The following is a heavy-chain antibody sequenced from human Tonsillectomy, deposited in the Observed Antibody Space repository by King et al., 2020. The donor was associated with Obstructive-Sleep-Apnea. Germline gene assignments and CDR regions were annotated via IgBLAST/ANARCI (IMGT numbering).Heavy chain of an antibody. V-gene: IGHV3-30*02. CDR1: GFDFSSYG. CDR3: AKGVHSSSWS. D-gene: IGHD6-13*01. Sequence: VQLVESGGGVVQPGGSLRLSCAASGFDFSSYGMHWVRQAPNKGLEWVTFIRYDGSDIYYAGSVKGRFTISRDNSKNTLYLRMNSLRGEDTAVYYCAKGVHSSSWSWGQGTLVIVSS. CDR2: IRYDGSDI. J-gene: IGHJ5*02.